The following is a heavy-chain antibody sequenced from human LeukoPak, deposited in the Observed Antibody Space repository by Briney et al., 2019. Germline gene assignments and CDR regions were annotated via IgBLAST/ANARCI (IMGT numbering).Heavy chain of an antibody. V-gene: IGHV1-18*01. Sequence: ASVKVSCKASGYTFTSYGISWVRQAPGQGLEWMGWISAYNGNTNYAQKLQGRVTMTTDTSASAAYMELRSLRSDDTAVYYCARDLLGSDPLDYWGQGTLVTVSS. CDR1: GYTFTSYG. D-gene: IGHD3-16*02. CDR2: ISAYNGNT. CDR3: ARDLLGSDPLDY. J-gene: IGHJ4*02.